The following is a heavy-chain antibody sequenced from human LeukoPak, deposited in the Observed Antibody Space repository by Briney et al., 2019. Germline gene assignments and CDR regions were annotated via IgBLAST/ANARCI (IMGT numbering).Heavy chain of an antibody. Sequence: SETLSLTCTVSGGSISSSSYYWSWIRQPPGKGLEWIGYIYYSGSTNYNPSLKSRVTISVDTSNNQFSLKLSSVTAADTAVYYCAGGTQNSGSYSGAFDIWGQGTMVTVSS. D-gene: IGHD1-26*01. V-gene: IGHV4-61*01. CDR2: IYYSGST. CDR1: GGSISSSSYY. J-gene: IGHJ3*02. CDR3: AGGTQNSGSYSGAFDI.